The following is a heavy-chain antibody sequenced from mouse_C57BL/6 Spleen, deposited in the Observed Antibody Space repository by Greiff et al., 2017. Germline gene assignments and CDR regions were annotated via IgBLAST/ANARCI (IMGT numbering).Heavy chain of an antibody. Sequence: DVKLVESGGGLVKPGGSLKLSCAASGFTFSSYAMSWVRQTPEKRLEWVATISDGGSYTYDPDNVKGRFTISRDNAKNNLYLQMSHLKSEDTAMYYCARDETWFAYWGQGTLVTVSA. CDR3: ARDETWFAY. J-gene: IGHJ3*01. CDR1: GFTFSSYA. V-gene: IGHV5-4*01. CDR2: ISDGGSYT.